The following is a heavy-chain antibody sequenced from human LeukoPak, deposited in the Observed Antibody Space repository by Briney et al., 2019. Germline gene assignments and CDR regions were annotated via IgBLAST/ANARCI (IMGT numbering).Heavy chain of an antibody. J-gene: IGHJ4*02. CDR2: ISGSGGDT. CDR1: GFTFSSYA. Sequence: GGSLRLSCAASGFTFSSYAMSWVRQAPGKGLEWVSAISGSGGDTFYADSVKGRFTFSRDNSKNTLYLQMNTLRAEDTVIYYCARRGYTYGYDYWGQGTLVTVSS. D-gene: IGHD5-18*01. CDR3: ARRGYTYGYDY. V-gene: IGHV3-23*01.